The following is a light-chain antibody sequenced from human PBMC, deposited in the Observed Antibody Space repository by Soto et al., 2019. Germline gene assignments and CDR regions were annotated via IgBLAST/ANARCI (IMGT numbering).Light chain of an antibody. V-gene: IGKV3-15*01. CDR2: GAS. J-gene: IGKJ1*01. CDR1: QSVSSY. CDR3: QQYNVYSPT. Sequence: EIVLTQSPATLSLSPGERATLSCRASQSVSSYLAWYQQKPGQAPRLLIYGASTRATGIPARFSGSGSGTEFTLTISRLQPDDFATYYCQQYNVYSPTFGQGTKVDNK.